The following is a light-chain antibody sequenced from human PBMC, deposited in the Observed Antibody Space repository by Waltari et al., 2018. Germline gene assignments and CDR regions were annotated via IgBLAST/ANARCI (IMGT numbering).Light chain of an antibody. V-gene: IGKV4-1*01. CDR2: WAS. Sequence: DIVMTQSPDSLAVSLGERATIHCKYSQSVLYSSNNNNYLAWYQQKPGQPPKLLIYWASTRESGVPDRFSGSGSGTDFTLTISSLQAEDVAVYYCQQYYSTPLTFGPGTKVDIK. J-gene: IGKJ3*01. CDR3: QQYYSTPLT. CDR1: QSVLYSSNNNNY.